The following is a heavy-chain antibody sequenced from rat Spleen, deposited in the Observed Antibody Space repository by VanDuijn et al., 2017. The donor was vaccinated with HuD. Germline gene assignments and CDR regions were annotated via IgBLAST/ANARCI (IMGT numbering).Heavy chain of an antibody. J-gene: IGHJ2*01. D-gene: IGHD5-1*01. CDR2: IWGDGDT. CDR3: ARLGDY. V-gene: IGHV2-13*01. Sequence: QVQLKESGPGLVQPSQTLSLTCTVSGFSLNNYGVIWVRQPPGKGLDWMGVIWGDGDTSYNSALKSRLSISRDTSKSQVFLKMNSVQTEDTAMYFCARLGDYWGQGVMVTVSS. CDR1: GFSLNNYG.